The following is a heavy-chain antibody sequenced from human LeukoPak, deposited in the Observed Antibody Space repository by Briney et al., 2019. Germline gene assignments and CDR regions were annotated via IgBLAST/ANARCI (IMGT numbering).Heavy chain of an antibody. CDR1: GGSINSYY. CDR2: IYDSGST. D-gene: IGHD6-19*01. V-gene: IGHV4-59*08. J-gene: IGHJ4*02. CDR3: ATDFGDSSGWYRF. Sequence: PSETLSLTCTVSGGSINSYYWSWIRQPPGKGLEWIGYIYDSGSTNYNPSLRSRITISVDTSKNQFSLKVSSVTAADTAVYYCATDFGDSSGWYRFWGQGTLVTVSS.